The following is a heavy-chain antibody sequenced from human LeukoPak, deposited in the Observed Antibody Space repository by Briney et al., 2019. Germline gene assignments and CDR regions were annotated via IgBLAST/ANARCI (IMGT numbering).Heavy chain of an antibody. CDR1: GFTFNNYW. CDR2: IKQDGSGL. V-gene: IGHV3-7*03. Sequence: GGSLRLSCAASGFTFNNYWMSWVRQAPGKGLEWVANIKQDGSGLYYVESVKGRFTISRDNAKNSLYLRMTSLRAEDTAVYYCARDPGRAGFDYWGQGTLVTVSS. J-gene: IGHJ4*02. D-gene: IGHD6-13*01. CDR3: ARDPGRAGFDY.